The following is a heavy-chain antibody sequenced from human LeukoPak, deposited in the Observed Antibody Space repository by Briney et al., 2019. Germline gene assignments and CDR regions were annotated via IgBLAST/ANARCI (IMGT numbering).Heavy chain of an antibody. V-gene: IGHV3-23*01. CDR2: ISGSGTST. Sequence: PGGSLRLSCAASGFTFSTHVMSWVRQAPGKGLEWVSGISGSGTSTYYAHSVKGRFTISRDNSKNTLYLQMNSLRAEDTAIYFCAKARGDDYGDYEWFFDYWGRGALVTVSS. CDR1: GFTFSTHV. D-gene: IGHD4-17*01. CDR3: AKARGDDYGDYEWFFDY. J-gene: IGHJ4*02.